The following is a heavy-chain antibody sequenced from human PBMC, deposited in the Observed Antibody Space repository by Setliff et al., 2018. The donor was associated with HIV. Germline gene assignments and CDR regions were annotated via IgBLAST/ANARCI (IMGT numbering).Heavy chain of an antibody. V-gene: IGHV3-21*01. D-gene: IGHD3-22*01. CDR2: ITSNLNY. CDR1: GFSFSRYT. Sequence: PGGSLRLSCVASGFSFSRYTMMWVRQTPGKGLEWVSSITSNLNYKYADSVKGRFTISRDNTKNSLYLQMNSLRAEDTAVYYCAGYSSGYIAPFDIWGQGTMVTVSS. J-gene: IGHJ3*02. CDR3: AGYSSGYIAPFDI.